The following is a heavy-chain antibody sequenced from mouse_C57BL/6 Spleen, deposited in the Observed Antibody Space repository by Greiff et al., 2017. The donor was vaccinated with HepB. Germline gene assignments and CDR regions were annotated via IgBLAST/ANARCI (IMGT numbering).Heavy chain of an antibody. CDR2: IDPSDSET. Sequence: QVQLQQPGAELVRPGSSVKLSCKASGYTFTSYWMHWVKQRPIQGLEWIGNIDPSDSETHYNQKFKDKATFTVDKSASTAYMQLSSLTSEDSAVYYCARGVYYDYDDDYFDYWGQGTTLTVSS. CDR1: GYTFTSYW. J-gene: IGHJ2*01. D-gene: IGHD2-4*01. V-gene: IGHV1-52*01. CDR3: ARGVYYDYDDDYFDY.